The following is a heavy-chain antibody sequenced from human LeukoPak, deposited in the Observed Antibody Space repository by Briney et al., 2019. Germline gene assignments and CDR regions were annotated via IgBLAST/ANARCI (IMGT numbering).Heavy chain of an antibody. V-gene: IGHV4-38-2*02. Sequence: PSETLSLTCTVSGYSISSGYYWGWIRQPPGKGLEWIGRIYHSGGTYYHPSLKSRVTISVDTSKNQFSLKLSSVTAADTAVYYCARGGTYYYGSGSYLNYWGQGTLVTVSS. CDR2: IYHSGGT. CDR1: GYSISSGYY. CDR3: ARGGTYYYGSGSYLNY. J-gene: IGHJ4*02. D-gene: IGHD3-10*01.